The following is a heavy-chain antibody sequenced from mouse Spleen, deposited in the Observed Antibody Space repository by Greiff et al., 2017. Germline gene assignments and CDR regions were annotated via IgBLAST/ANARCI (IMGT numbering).Heavy chain of an antibody. J-gene: IGHJ4*01. CDR3: ARQDDYDATGGYAMDY. CDR1: GFAFSSYD. CDR2: ISSGGSYT. Sequence: DVQLQESGGGLVKPGGSLKLSCAASGFAFSSYDMSWVRQTPEKRLEWVATISSGGSYTYYPDSVKGRFTISRDNARNTLYLQMSSLRSEDTALYYCARQDDYDATGGYAMDYWGQGTSVTVSS. D-gene: IGHD2-4*01. V-gene: IGHV5-9*02.